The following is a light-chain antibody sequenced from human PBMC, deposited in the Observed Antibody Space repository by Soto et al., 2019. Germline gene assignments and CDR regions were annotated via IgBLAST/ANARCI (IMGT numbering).Light chain of an antibody. CDR2: DVN. CDR1: TSDIHDFNS. CDR3: SSFTTSRFYV. V-gene: IGLV2-14*01. J-gene: IGLJ1*01. Sequence: QSVLTQPASVSGSPGQSITISCSGPTSDIHDFNSISWYRHHPGKAPRLIVYDVNKRPSGISPRFSGSKSGLTASLTISGLQAEDEADYYCSSFTTSRFYVFGPGTKVTVL.